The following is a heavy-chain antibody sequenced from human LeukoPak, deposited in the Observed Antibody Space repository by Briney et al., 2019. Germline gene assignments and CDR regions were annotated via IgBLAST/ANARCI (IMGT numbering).Heavy chain of an antibody. CDR3: ARDDTISVWGSYRYSYYYYYMDV. Sequence: GGSLRLSCAASGFTFSSYGMHWVRQAPGKGLEWVANIKQDGSEKYYVDSVKGRFTISRDNAKNSLYLQMNSLRAEDTAVYYCARDDTISVWGSYRYSYYYYYMDVWGKGTTVTVSS. J-gene: IGHJ6*03. V-gene: IGHV3-7*01. CDR2: IKQDGSEK. D-gene: IGHD3-16*02. CDR1: GFTFSSYG.